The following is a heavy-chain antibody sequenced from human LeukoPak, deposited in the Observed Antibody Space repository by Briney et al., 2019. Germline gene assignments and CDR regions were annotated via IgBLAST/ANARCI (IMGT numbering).Heavy chain of an antibody. J-gene: IGHJ3*02. V-gene: IGHV1-24*01. Sequence: ASVKVSCKVSGYTLTELSMHWVRQAPGKGLEWMGGFDPEDGETIYAQKFQGRVTMTEDTSTDTAYMELSSLRSEDTAVHYCATNYDSSGYSDLDIWGQGTMVTVSS. CDR2: FDPEDGET. D-gene: IGHD3-22*01. CDR1: GYTLTELS. CDR3: ATNYDSSGYSDLDI.